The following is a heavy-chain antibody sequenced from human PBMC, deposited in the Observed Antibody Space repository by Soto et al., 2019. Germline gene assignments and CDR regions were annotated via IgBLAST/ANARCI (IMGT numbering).Heavy chain of an antibody. Sequence: EVQLVESGGGLTQPGGSLRLSCAASGFTFYYSWMSWVRQAPGKGLEWVANIKQDGTDKYYVDSVKGRFSISRDNVKNSLYLQMNSLRVVDTAVYYCARGGRPDFWGQGTMVTVSS. CDR2: IKQDGTDK. D-gene: IGHD3-10*01. CDR3: ARGGRPDF. V-gene: IGHV3-7*01. J-gene: IGHJ3*01. CDR1: GFTFYYSW.